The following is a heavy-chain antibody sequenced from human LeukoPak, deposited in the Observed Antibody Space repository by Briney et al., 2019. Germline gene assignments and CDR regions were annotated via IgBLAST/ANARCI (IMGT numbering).Heavy chain of an antibody. CDR1: DGSISSNNYY. CDR2: RFYTGRT. D-gene: IGHD6-19*01. Sequence: SETLSLTCTVSDGSISSNNYYWGWIRQPPGKGLEWIGSRFYTGRTYYNPSLQSRVIISVDTSKNQFFLRLSSVTAADPAVYHCARHLAVAGTSYNRFDPWGQGTQVTVSS. V-gene: IGHV4-39*01. CDR3: ARHLAVAGTSYNRFDP. J-gene: IGHJ5*02.